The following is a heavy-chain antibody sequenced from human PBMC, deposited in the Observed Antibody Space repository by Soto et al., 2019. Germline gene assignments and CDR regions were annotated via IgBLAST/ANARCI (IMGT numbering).Heavy chain of an antibody. CDR1: GGTFSSYA. V-gene: IGHV1-69*13. CDR3: ASGDYYGSGSYYNPGSMDV. Sequence: ASVKVSCKASGGTFSSYAISWVRQAPGQGLEWMGGIIPIFGTANYAQKFQGRVTITADESTSTAYMELSSLRSEETAVYYCASGDYYGSGSYYNPGSMDVWGQGTTVTVS. CDR2: IIPIFGTA. J-gene: IGHJ6*02. D-gene: IGHD3-10*01.